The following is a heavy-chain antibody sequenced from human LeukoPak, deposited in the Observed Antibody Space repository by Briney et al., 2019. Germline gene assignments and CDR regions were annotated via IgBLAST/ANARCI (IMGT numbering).Heavy chain of an antibody. V-gene: IGHV4-61*02. J-gene: IGHJ6*02. D-gene: IGHD3-10*01. CDR1: GGSISSGNYY. CDR2: IYTSGTT. CDR3: ARDRTWIFYGSGRGYYYGMDV. Sequence: PSQTLSLTCTVSGGSISSGNYYWSWIRQPAGKGLEWIGRIYTSGTTNYNPSLKSRVTISVDTSKNQFSLRLSSVTAADTAVYYCARDRTWIFYGSGRGYYYGMDVWGQGTTVTVSS.